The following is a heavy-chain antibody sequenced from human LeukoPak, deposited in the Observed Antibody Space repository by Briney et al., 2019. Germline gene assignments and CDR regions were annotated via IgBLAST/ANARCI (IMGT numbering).Heavy chain of an antibody. CDR3: AKDDYYDTSGYRD. J-gene: IGHJ4*02. Sequence: GGSLRLSCAASGFTFSSYEMNWVRQAPGKGLEWVSSISSSSSYIYYADSVKGRFTISRDNAKNSLYLQMHSLRAEDTAVYYCAKDDYYDTSGYRDWGQGTLVTVSS. CDR2: ISSSSSYI. D-gene: IGHD3-22*01. CDR1: GFTFSSYE. V-gene: IGHV3-21*01.